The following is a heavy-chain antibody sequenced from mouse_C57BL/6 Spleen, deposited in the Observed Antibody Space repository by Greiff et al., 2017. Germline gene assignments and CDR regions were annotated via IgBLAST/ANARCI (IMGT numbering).Heavy chain of an antibody. V-gene: IGHV1-18*01. CDR3: ARPDDYLAWFAY. D-gene: IGHD2-4*01. Sequence: EVQLVESGPELVKPGASVKIPCKASGYTFTDYNMDWVKQSHGKSLEWIGDINPNNGGTIYNQKFKGKATLTVDKSSSTAYMELRSLTSEDTAVYYCARPDDYLAWFAYWGQGTLVTVSA. CDR2: INPNNGGT. J-gene: IGHJ3*01. CDR1: GYTFTDYN.